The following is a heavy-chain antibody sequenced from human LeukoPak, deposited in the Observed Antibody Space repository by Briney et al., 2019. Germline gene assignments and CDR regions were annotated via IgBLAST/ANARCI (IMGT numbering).Heavy chain of an antibody. V-gene: IGHV3-23*01. J-gene: IGHJ4*02. CDR3: PKRGVVIRVILVGFHKEAYYFDS. D-gene: IGHD3-22*01. Sequence: GGSLRLSCAVSGITLSNYGMSWVRQAPGKGLEWVAGISGSGGSTNYADSVKGRFTISRDNPKNTLYLHMNSLRAEDTAVYFCPKRGVVIRVILVGFHKEAYYFDSWGQGALVTVSS. CDR2: ISGSGGST. CDR1: GITLSNYG.